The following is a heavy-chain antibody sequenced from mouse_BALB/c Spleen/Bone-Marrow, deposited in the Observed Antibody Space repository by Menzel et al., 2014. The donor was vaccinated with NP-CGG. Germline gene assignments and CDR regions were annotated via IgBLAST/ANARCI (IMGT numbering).Heavy chain of an antibody. CDR2: INPDSSTI. J-gene: IGHJ3*01. Sequence: EVKLMESGGGLVQPRGSLKLSCAASGFDFSRYWMSWVRQAPGKGLEWIGEINPDSSTINYTPSLKDKFIISRDNAKNTLYLQMSKVRSEDTALYYCASLHYYGFFAYWGQGTLVTVSA. D-gene: IGHD1-2*01. V-gene: IGHV4-1*02. CDR3: ASLHYYGFFAY. CDR1: GFDFSRYW.